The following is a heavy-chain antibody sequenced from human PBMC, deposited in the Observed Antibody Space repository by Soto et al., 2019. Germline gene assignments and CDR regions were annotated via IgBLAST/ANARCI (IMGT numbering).Heavy chain of an antibody. CDR2: IYYSGTT. Sequence: SETLSLTCTVSGDSINHYDWTWIRQPPGKGLEWMGYIYYSGTTTNYNPSLKSRVTLSVDTSKNQFSLKLSSVTAADTSVYYCARLGGSYAVPHLDYWGQGTLVTVSS. V-gene: IGHV4-59*08. D-gene: IGHD1-26*01. CDR1: GDSINHYD. J-gene: IGHJ4*02. CDR3: ARLGGSYAVPHLDY.